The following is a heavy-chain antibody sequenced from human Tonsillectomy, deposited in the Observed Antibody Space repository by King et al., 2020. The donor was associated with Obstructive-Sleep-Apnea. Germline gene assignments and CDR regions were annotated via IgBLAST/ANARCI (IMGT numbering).Heavy chain of an antibody. V-gene: IGHV3-15*05. CDR3: TTDRTHYYDSFY. J-gene: IGHJ4*02. Sequence: VQLVESGGGLVKPGGSLRLSCAVSGFTFKNAWMSWVRQAPGKGLEWVGRIKSKIDGEAPDYAAPVKGRFLISRDDSNNTLYLQLTSLKTEDTAVYFCTTDRTHYYDSFYWGQGVLVTVSS. D-gene: IGHD3-16*01. CDR1: GFTFKNAW. CDR2: IKSKIDGEAP.